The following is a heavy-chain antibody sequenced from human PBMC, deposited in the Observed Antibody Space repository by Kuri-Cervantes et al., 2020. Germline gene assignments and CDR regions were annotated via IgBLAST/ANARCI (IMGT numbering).Heavy chain of an antibody. Sequence: SETLSLTCSVSYYSIRSGYYWGWIRQPPGKGLEWIGNTYHAGNTYYSSSLKSRVTISVDTSKNQFPLKLSSVTAADTAVYYCARDEYSSGWYSDYWGQGTLVTVSS. D-gene: IGHD6-19*01. J-gene: IGHJ4*02. CDR3: ARDEYSSGWYSDY. V-gene: IGHV4-38-2*02. CDR1: YYSIRSGYY. CDR2: TYHAGNT.